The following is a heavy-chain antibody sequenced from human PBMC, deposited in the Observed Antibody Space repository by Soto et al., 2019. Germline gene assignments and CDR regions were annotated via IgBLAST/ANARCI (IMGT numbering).Heavy chain of an antibody. V-gene: IGHV1-2*02. D-gene: IGHD2-2*02. Sequence: ASVKVSCKASGYTFTGYYMHWVRQAPGQGLEWMGWINPNSGGTTYAQKFQGRVTMTRDTSISTAYMELSRLRSDDTAVYYCARATAPKDIVVVPAAIQRAWFDPWGQGTLVTVSS. CDR2: INPNSGGT. CDR3: ARATAPKDIVVVPAAIQRAWFDP. J-gene: IGHJ5*02. CDR1: GYTFTGYY.